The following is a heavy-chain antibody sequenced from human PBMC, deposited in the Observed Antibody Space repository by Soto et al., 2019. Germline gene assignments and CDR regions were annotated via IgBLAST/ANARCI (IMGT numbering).Heavy chain of an antibody. J-gene: IGHJ4*02. D-gene: IGHD6-19*01. V-gene: IGHV3-30*18. Sequence: ESGGGVVQPGRSLRLSCAASGFTFSSYGMHWVRQAPGKGLEWVAVISYDGSNKYYADSVKGRFTISRDNSKNTLYLQMNSLRAEDTAVYYCAKRLSGWHFDYWGQGTLVTVSS. CDR2: ISYDGSNK. CDR3: AKRLSGWHFDY. CDR1: GFTFSSYG.